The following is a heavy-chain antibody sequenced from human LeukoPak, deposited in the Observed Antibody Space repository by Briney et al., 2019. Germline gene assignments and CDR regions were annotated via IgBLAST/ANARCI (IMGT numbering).Heavy chain of an antibody. Sequence: ASVKVSCKASGYTFTSYDINWVRQATGQGLEWMGWMNPNSGNTGYAQKLQGRVTMTRNTSISTAYMELSSLRSEDTAVYYCARAVYSSSPELFDYWGQGTLVTVSS. V-gene: IGHV1-8*01. J-gene: IGHJ4*02. CDR3: ARAVYSSSPELFDY. CDR2: MNPNSGNT. CDR1: GYTFTSYD. D-gene: IGHD6-6*01.